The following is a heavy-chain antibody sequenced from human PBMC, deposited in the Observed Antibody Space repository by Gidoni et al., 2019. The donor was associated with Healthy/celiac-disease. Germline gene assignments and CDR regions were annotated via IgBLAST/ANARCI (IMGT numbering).Heavy chain of an antibody. CDR3: ARTVAAAGTTKFDY. V-gene: IGHV4-38-2*02. Sequence: QVQLQESGPGLVKPSETLSLTCTVSGYSISSGYYWGWIRQPPGKGLEWIGSIYHSGSTYYNPSLKSRVTISVDTSKNQFSLKLSSVTAADTAVYYCARTVAAAGTTKFDYWGQGTLVTVSS. CDR1: GYSISSGYY. J-gene: IGHJ4*02. D-gene: IGHD6-13*01. CDR2: IYHSGST.